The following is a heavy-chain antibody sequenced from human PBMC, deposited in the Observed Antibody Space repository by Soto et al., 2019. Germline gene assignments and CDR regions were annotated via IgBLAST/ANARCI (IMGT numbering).Heavy chain of an antibody. CDR1: GGSISTSRSY. Sequence: QLQLLESGPGLVKASETLSLTCNVSGGSISTSRSYWAWIRQPPGKGLEWLANIFYSGSTYYNPSLGSRVTVSVDTSKTELSLKLRSVTAADTAVYYCARQPTTGDTDLWFDPWGQGTLVTVSS. V-gene: IGHV4-39*01. CDR3: ARQPTTGDTDLWFDP. D-gene: IGHD2-21*01. CDR2: IFYSGST. J-gene: IGHJ5*02.